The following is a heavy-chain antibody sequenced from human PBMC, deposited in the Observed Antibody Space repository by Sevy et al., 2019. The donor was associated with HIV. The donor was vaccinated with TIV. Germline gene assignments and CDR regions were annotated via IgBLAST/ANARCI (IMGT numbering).Heavy chain of an antibody. CDR1: AFTFSSYS. CDR3: ATSGGFNYYGMDV. V-gene: IGHV3-21*01. CDR2: ISSSSSYI. Sequence: GGSLRLSCAASAFTFSSYSMNWVRQAPGKGLEWVSSISSSSSYIYYADSVKGRFTISRDNAKNSLYLQMNSLRAEDTAVYYCATSGGFNYYGMDVWGQGTTVTVSS. D-gene: IGHD3-16*01. J-gene: IGHJ6*02.